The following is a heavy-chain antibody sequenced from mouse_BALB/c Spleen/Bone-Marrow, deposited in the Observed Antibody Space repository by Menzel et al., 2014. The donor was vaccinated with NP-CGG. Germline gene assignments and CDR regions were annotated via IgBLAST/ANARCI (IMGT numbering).Heavy chain of an antibody. D-gene: IGHD2-4*01. V-gene: IGHV7-3*02. CDR2: IRNKAKGYTT. Sequence: EVQLVASVGGLVQPGGSLGLSCATSGFTFTDYFMSWVRQPPGRALEWLVFIRNKAKGYTTEYSASVNGRFTISRDNSQSILYLQMNSLRAEDSATYYCARDINYDIYLYFDVWGAGTTVTVSS. J-gene: IGHJ1*01. CDR1: GFTFTDYF. CDR3: ARDINYDIYLYFDV.